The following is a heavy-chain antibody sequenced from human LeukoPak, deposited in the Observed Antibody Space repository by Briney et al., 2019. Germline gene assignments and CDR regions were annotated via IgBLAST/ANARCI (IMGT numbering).Heavy chain of an antibody. CDR1: GFTFSNAW. D-gene: IGHD6-13*01. CDR2: IKSKANSYAT. J-gene: IGHJ4*02. V-gene: IGHV3-73*01. CDR3: FTGIFDY. Sequence: GGSLRLSCAASGFTFSNAWMSWVRQAPGKGLEWVGRIKSKANSYATAYAASVKGRFTISRDDSKNTAYLQMNSLKTEDTAVYYCFTGIFDYWGQGTLVTVSS.